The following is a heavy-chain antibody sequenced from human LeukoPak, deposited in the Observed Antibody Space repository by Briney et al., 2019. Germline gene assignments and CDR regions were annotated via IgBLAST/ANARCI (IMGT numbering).Heavy chain of an antibody. CDR2: IYYSGSI. J-gene: IGHJ6*03. D-gene: IGHD6-19*01. V-gene: IGHV4-59*08. Sequence: SETLSLTCTVSGASFSSSYWNWIRQPPGKGLEWIGSIYYSGSINYNPSLKSRVTISVDTSKNQFSLKLSSVTAADTAVYYCARHVSAYSSGLPYYMDVWGKGTTVTVSS. CDR1: GASFSSSY. CDR3: ARHVSAYSSGLPYYMDV.